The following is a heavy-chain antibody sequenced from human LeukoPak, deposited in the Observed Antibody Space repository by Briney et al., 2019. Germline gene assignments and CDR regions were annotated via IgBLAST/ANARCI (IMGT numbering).Heavy chain of an antibody. CDR1: GGSISSGGNS. CDR2: IHHSGST. Sequence: SETLSLTCAVSGGSISSGGNSWSWIRQPPGKGLEWIGYIHHSGSTYYNPSLKSRVTISVDRSKNQFSLKLSSVTAADTAVYYCARESGLARAWWFDPWGQGTLVTVSS. J-gene: IGHJ5*02. V-gene: IGHV4-30-2*01. CDR3: ARESGLARAWWFDP. D-gene: IGHD2-21*01.